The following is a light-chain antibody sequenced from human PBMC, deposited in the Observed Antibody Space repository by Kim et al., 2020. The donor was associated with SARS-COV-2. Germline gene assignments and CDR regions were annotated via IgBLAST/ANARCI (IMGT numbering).Light chain of an antibody. Sequence: EIVLTQSPGTLSLSPGERATLSCRASQSVSSSYLAWYQQKPGQAPRLLIYGASSRATGIPDRFSGSGSGTDFTLTISRLEPEDFAVYYCKQYGSFTFGGGTKVDIK. CDR2: GAS. V-gene: IGKV3-20*01. CDR3: KQYGSFT. J-gene: IGKJ4*01. CDR1: QSVSSSY.